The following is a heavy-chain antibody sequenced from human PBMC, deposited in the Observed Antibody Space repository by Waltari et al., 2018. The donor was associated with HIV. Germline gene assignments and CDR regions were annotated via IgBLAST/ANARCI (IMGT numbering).Heavy chain of an antibody. CDR3: AKATAHRRAARTFVGGYNWFDP. D-gene: IGHD2-15*01. V-gene: IGHV3-9*01. CDR1: GFTFDDYA. Sequence: EVQLVESGGGLVQPGRSLRLSCAASGFTFDDYAMHLVRQAPGKGLEWVSGISWNSGSRGYADSVEGRFTITRDNAKNSLYLQMNSLRAEDTALYYCAKATAHRRAARTFVGGYNWFDPWGQGTLVTVSS. CDR2: ISWNSGSR. J-gene: IGHJ5*02.